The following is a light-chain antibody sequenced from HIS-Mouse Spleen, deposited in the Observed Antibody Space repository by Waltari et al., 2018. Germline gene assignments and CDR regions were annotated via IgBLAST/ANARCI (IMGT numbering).Light chain of an antibody. V-gene: IGLV1-51*01. Sequence: QSVLTQPPSVSAAPGQKVTISCSGSSSNIGNNYVSWYQQLPGTAPKLLIYDHNTRPSRIPYRFSGSKAGTSATLGITGLQTGDEADYYCGTWDSSLSAWVFGGGTKLTVL. CDR3: GTWDSSLSAWV. CDR1: SSNIGNNY. CDR2: DHN. J-gene: IGLJ3*02.